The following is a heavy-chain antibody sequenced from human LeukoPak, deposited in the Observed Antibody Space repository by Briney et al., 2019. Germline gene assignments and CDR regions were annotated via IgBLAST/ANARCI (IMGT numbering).Heavy chain of an antibody. Sequence: SETLSLTCTVSGGSMSSFYWNWVRQPAGKGLQWIGRIYTSGVTNYNPSLKSRVTMSVDTSKNQFSLKLSSVTAADTAVYYCAREWTSGDGSGYPYYFDYWGPGTLVTVSS. CDR2: IYTSGVT. CDR3: AREWTSGDGSGYPYYFDY. V-gene: IGHV4-4*07. J-gene: IGHJ4*02. CDR1: GGSMSSFY. D-gene: IGHD3-22*01.